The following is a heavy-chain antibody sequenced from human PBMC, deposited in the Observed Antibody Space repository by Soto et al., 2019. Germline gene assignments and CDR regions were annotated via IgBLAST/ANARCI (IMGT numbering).Heavy chain of an antibody. CDR2: IYYSGST. Sequence: SESMSLTCTVSGRSISSSSNYWGWIRQPPGKGLEWMGSIYYSGSTYYNPSLRSRLTISVDPSNNQISLKLTYLTAADTAVFYCVRLKHDFWSGNLVDSWGQGTLVTVSS. V-gene: IGHV4-39*01. CDR1: GRSISSSSNY. J-gene: IGHJ4*02. D-gene: IGHD3-3*01. CDR3: VRLKHDFWSGNLVDS.